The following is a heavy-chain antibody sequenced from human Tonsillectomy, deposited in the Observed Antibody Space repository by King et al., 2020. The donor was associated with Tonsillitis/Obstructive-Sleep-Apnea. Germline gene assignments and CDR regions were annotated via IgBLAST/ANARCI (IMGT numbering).Heavy chain of an antibody. CDR3: ARERPRDPLTSGIAARYFGY. CDR2: INHSGST. J-gene: IGHJ4*02. D-gene: IGHD6-6*01. V-gene: IGHV4-34*01. Sequence: QVQLQQWGAGLLKPSETLSLTCAVHGGSFSGYYWSWIRQPPGKGLEWIGEINHSGSTNYNPSLKSRVTISVDTSKNQFSLRLSSVTAADTAVYFCARERPRDPLTSGIAARYFGYWGQGTLVTVSS. CDR1: GGSFSGYY.